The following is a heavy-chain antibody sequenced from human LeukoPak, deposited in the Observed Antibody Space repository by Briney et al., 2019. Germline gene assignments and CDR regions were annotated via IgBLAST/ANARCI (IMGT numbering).Heavy chain of an antibody. J-gene: IGHJ4*02. D-gene: IGHD2-15*01. CDR1: GYTFTSYY. CDR3: ARAPTWSSYYFDY. Sequence: ASVKVSCKASGYTFTSYYMHWVRQAPGQGLEWMGIINLSGDSTSYAQKFQGRVTMTSDTSTSTVYMELSSLRSEDTAMYYCARAPTWSSYYFDYWGQGTLVTVSS. V-gene: IGHV1-46*01. CDR2: INLSGDST.